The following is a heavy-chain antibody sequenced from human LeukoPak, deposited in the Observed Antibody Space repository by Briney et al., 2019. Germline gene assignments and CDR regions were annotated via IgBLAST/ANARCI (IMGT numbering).Heavy chain of an antibody. CDR1: GFTFSSYG. CDR2: IWYDGSNK. Sequence: GGSLRLSCAASGFTFSSYGMHWVRQAPGKGLEWVAVIWYDGSNKYYADSVKGRFTISRENSKNTLYLQMNSLRAEDAAVYYCARDHSSGWYSDYFDYWGQGTLVTVSS. V-gene: IGHV3-33*01. J-gene: IGHJ4*02. D-gene: IGHD6-19*01. CDR3: ARDHSSGWYSDYFDY.